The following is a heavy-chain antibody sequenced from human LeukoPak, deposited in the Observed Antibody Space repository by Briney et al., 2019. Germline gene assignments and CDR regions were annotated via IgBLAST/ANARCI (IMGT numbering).Heavy chain of an antibody. CDR1: GFTFSSYG. V-gene: IGHV3-30*18. D-gene: IGHD1-7*01. Sequence: PGGSLRLSCAASGFTFSSYGLHWVRQAPGKGLEWVAVISYDGSNKYYADSVKGRFTISRDNSKNTLYLQMNSLRAEDTAVYYCAKDLYFEGNYLGLFDYWGQGTLVTVSS. J-gene: IGHJ4*02. CDR3: AKDLYFEGNYLGLFDY. CDR2: ISYDGSNK.